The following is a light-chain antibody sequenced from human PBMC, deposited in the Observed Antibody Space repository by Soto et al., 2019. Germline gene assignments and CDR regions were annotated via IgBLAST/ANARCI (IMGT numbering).Light chain of an antibody. CDR3: QHYGGSPPYT. J-gene: IGKJ2*01. V-gene: IGKV3-20*01. CDR1: QSVSSSY. Sequence: EIVLTQSPGTLSLSPGERATLSCRASQSVSSSYLAWYQQKPGQAPRLLIYAASSRATGIPDRFSGSGSGTDFTLTISRLEPEDFAVYYCQHYGGSPPYTFGQGTKLEIK. CDR2: AAS.